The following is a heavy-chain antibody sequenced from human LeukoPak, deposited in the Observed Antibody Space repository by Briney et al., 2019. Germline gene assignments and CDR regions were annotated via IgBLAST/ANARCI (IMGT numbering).Heavy chain of an antibody. Sequence: ASVKVSCKASGYTFTSYAMHWVRQAPGQRLEWMGWINAGNGNTKYSQKFQGRATITRDTSASTAYMELSSLRSEDTAVYYCARDAASGSYLPGGPDYWGQGTLVTVSS. CDR3: ARDAASGSYLPGGPDY. CDR1: GYTFTSYA. D-gene: IGHD1-26*01. V-gene: IGHV1-3*01. CDR2: INAGNGNT. J-gene: IGHJ4*02.